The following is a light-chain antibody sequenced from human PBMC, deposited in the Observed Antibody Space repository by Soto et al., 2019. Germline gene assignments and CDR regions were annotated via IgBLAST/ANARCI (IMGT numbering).Light chain of an antibody. J-gene: IGKJ5*01. Sequence: IVMTQSPATLSVSPGETVALSCRASQTVSSGLAWYQQKSGQAPRLLIYGASSRATGIPDRFNGSGSGTEFTLTISSLQSEDFAVYYCQQYNNWPPTFGQGTRLEIK. CDR1: QTVSSG. V-gene: IGKV3D-15*01. CDR2: GAS. CDR3: QQYNNWPPT.